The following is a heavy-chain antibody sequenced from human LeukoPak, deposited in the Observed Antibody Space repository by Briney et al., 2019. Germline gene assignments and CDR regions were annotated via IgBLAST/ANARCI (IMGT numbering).Heavy chain of an antibody. J-gene: IGHJ4*02. V-gene: IGHV3-53*01. CDR3: ARAMAPYSVLWFGELLYD. CDR1: GFTVSSNY. CDR2: IYSGGST. Sequence: GGSLRLSCAASGFTVSSNYMSWVRQAPGKGLEWVSVIYSGGSTYYADSVKGRFTISRDNSKNTLYLQMNSLRAEDTAVYYCARAMAPYSVLWFGELLYDWGQGTLVTVSS. D-gene: IGHD3-10*01.